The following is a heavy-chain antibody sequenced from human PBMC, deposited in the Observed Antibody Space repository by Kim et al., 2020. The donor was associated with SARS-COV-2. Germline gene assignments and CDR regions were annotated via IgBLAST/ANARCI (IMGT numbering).Heavy chain of an antibody. D-gene: IGHD2-21*02. CDR3: ARGLPRETAIRGEGNYFDY. V-gene: IGHV3-30*07. J-gene: IGHJ4*02. Sequence: GRFTISRDNSKNTLYLQMNSLRAEDTAVYYCARGLPRETAIRGEGNYFDYWGQGTLVTVSS.